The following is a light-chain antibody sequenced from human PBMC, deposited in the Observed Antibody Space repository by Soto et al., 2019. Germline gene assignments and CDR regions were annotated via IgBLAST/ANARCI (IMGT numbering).Light chain of an antibody. Sequence: EIVLTQSPDILSLSPGDRAILSCRASQSISSALAWYQQKPGQAPRLLIYDASDRATGIPARFSGSRSGTDFTLTISSLEPEDFAVYYCQQRSDWLTFGGGTRVEIK. CDR3: QQRSDWLT. CDR2: DAS. J-gene: IGKJ4*01. CDR1: QSISSA. V-gene: IGKV3-11*01.